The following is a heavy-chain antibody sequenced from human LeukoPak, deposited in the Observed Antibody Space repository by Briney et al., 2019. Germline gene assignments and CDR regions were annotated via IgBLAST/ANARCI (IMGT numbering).Heavy chain of an antibody. D-gene: IGHD3-22*01. Sequence: GASVKVSCKASGYTFTGYYMHWVRQAPGQGLECTGRINPNSGGTNYAQKFQGRVTMTRDTSISTAYMELSRLRSDDTAVYYCARGRITMIAIGSGRPVDYWGQGTLVTVSS. J-gene: IGHJ4*02. CDR3: ARGRITMIAIGSGRPVDY. CDR1: GYTFTGYY. V-gene: IGHV1-2*06. CDR2: INPNSGGT.